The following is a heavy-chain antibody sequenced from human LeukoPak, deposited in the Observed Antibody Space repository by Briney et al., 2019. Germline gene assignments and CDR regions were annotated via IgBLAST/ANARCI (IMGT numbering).Heavy chain of an antibody. CDR3: VRNDRYYDFRSGLTSYGMDV. CDR2: ISRSFTPI. D-gene: IGHD3-3*01. J-gene: IGHJ6*02. Sequence: PGGSLRLSCAASGFSFSDYSMTWVRQAPGKGLEWVSYISRSFTPIYYAESVKGRFTISRDNAKKSLYLQMNSLRAEDTAVYYCVRNDRYYDFRSGLTSYGMDVWGQGTTVIVSS. V-gene: IGHV3-48*04. CDR1: GFSFSDYS.